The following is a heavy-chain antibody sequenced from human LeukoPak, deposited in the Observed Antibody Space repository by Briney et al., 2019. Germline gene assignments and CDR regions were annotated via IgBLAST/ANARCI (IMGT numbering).Heavy chain of an antibody. Sequence: PSETLSLTCTVSGGSISSGSYYWSWIRQPAGKGLEWIGRIYTSGSTNYNPSLKSRITISVDTSKNQFSLKLSSVTAADTAVYYCARDIVVVAATNYYYYYMDVWGKGTTVTISS. CDR2: IYTSGST. CDR1: GGSISSGSYY. J-gene: IGHJ6*03. D-gene: IGHD2-15*01. V-gene: IGHV4-61*02. CDR3: ARDIVVVAATNYYYYYMDV.